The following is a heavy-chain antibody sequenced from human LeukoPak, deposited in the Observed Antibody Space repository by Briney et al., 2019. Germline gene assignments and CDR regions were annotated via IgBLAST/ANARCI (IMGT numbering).Heavy chain of an antibody. V-gene: IGHV3-48*03. CDR1: GFTFSSYE. CDR2: ISSSGGTI. J-gene: IGHJ3*02. CDR3: AEEGENYAFDI. Sequence: GGSLRLSCAASGFTFSSYEMNWVRQAPGKGLEWVSYISSSGGTIYYADSVKGRFTISRDNSKNTLYLQMNSLRAEDTAIYYCAEEGENYAFDIWGQGTMVTVSS. D-gene: IGHD2-21*01.